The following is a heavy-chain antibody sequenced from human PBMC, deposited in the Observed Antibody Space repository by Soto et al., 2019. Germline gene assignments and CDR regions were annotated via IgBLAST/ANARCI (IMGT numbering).Heavy chain of an antibody. CDR3: ASRYCDDTTCYDNWLDP. CDR2: IYNSGST. Sequence: PSETLSLTCTVSGGSINSYYWTWIRQPAGKGLEWIGRIYNSGSTKYNPSLKSQVTLSADTSKNQFSLNLTSVTVADTAIYYCASRYCDDTTCYDNWLDPWGQGTLVTVSS. CDR1: GGSINSYY. J-gene: IGHJ5*02. V-gene: IGHV4-4*07. D-gene: IGHD2-2*01.